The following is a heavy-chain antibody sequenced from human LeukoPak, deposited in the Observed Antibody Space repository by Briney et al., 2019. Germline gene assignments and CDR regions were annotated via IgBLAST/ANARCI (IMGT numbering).Heavy chain of an antibody. Sequence: HPGGSLRLSCAASGFTFSSYWMSWVRQAPGKGLEWVANIKQDGSEKYYVDSVKGRFTISRDNAKNSLYLQMNSLRAEDTAVYYCARDMNPYYDYVAESRSAFDIWGQGTMVTVSS. V-gene: IGHV3-7*01. D-gene: IGHD3-16*01. CDR2: IKQDGSEK. CDR3: ARDMNPYYDYVAESRSAFDI. J-gene: IGHJ3*02. CDR1: GFTFSSYW.